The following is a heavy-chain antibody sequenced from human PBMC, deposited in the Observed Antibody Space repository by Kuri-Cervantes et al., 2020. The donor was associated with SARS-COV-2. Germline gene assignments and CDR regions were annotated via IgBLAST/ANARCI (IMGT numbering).Heavy chain of an antibody. J-gene: IGHJ6*02. Sequence: GGSLRLSCKGSGYSFTSYWIGWVRQMPGKGLEWMGIIYPGDSDTRYSPSFQGQVTISADKSISTAYLQWSSLKASDTAMYYCARPIVGATSGMDVWGQGTTVTVSS. CDR2: IYPGDSDT. CDR3: ARPIVGATSGMDV. D-gene: IGHD1-26*01. CDR1: GYSFTSYW. V-gene: IGHV5-51*01.